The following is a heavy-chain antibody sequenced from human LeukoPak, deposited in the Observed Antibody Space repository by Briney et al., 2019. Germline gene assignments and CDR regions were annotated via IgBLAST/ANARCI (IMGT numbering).Heavy chain of an antibody. CDR1: GGTFSSYA. D-gene: IGHD4-17*01. CDR3: ARDPYYGDYMGVFDY. Sequence: PVKVSCKASGGTFSSYAISWVRQAPGQGLEWMGGIIPIFGTANYAQKFQGRVTITADESTSTAYMELSSLRSEDTAVYYCARDPYYGDYMGVFDYWGQGTLVTVSS. V-gene: IGHV1-69*01. CDR2: IIPIFGTA. J-gene: IGHJ4*02.